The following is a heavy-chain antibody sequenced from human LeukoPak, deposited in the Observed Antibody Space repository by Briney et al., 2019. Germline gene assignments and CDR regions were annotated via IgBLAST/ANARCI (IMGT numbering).Heavy chain of an antibody. J-gene: IGHJ6*02. V-gene: IGHV3-23*01. Sequence: GGSLRLSCASSGFTFSSYAMSWVRQAPGKGLEWVSAISGSGGSTYYADSVKGRFTISRDNSKDTLYLQMNSLRAEDTAVYYCAKDADSSSWYRPDYYYYYGMDVWGQGTTVTGSS. D-gene: IGHD6-13*01. CDR3: AKDADSSSWYRPDYYYYYGMDV. CDR2: ISGSGGST. CDR1: GFTFSSYA.